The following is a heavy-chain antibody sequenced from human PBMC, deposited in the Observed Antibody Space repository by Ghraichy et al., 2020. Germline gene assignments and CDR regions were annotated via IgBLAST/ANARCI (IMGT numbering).Heavy chain of an antibody. CDR2: IYTSGST. CDR3: AREYYDYVWGSYRYTGAQFYFDY. D-gene: IGHD3-16*02. V-gene: IGHV4-61*02. J-gene: IGHJ4*02. Sequence: SETLSLTCTVSGGSISSGSYYWSWIRQPAGKGLEWIGRIYTSGSTNYNPSLKSRVTISVDTSKNQFSLKLSSVTAADTAVYYCAREYYDYVWGSYRYTGAQFYFDYWGQGTLVTVSS. CDR1: GGSISSGSYY.